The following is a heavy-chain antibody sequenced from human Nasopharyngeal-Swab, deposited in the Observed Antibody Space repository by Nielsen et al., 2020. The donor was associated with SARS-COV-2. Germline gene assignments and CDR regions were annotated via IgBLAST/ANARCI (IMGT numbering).Heavy chain of an antibody. CDR3: AKDHFYDSGTYDRLYFDF. CDR1: GFTLSDYA. V-gene: IGHV3-30*18. Sequence: GESLKISCAAFGFTLSDYAMHWVRQAPGKGLEWVALFSYDGSKRYFAESMKGRFSISRDNIKNILYLQMDSLRADDTAVYYCAKDHFYDSGTYDRLYFDFWGQGTLVTVSS. D-gene: IGHD3-10*01. J-gene: IGHJ4*02. CDR2: FSYDGSKR.